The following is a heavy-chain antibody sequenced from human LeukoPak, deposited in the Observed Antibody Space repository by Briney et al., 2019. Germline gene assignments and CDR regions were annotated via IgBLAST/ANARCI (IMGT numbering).Heavy chain of an antibody. V-gene: IGHV1-18*01. CDR3: ARDWQLPSGPDVFDI. Sequence: ASVKVSCKASGFSFPSYGISWVRQAPGQGLEWIGWITAYDGDTNYAEKLQGRVTMATDTSTSTASMELWSLRSDDTAVYYCARDWQLPSGPDVFDIWGQGTVVTVSS. J-gene: IGHJ3*02. D-gene: IGHD1-1*01. CDR1: GFSFPSYG. CDR2: ITAYDGDT.